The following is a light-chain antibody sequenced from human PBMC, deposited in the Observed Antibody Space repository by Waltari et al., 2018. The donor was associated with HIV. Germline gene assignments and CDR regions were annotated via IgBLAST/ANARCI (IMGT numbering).Light chain of an antibody. CDR1: QDISTH. CDR3: LQHSNFPCT. V-gene: IGKV1-9*01. Sequence: DIRLTPSPSLLSASVGDRVSFTFPSSQDISTHLAWFKQKPGKGPNLLIYSASSLHMGVPSRFSGSESGTECTHSSDVLQPEYFATYDLLQHSNFPCTCGPGTKLAIK. CDR2: SAS. J-gene: IGKJ2*02.